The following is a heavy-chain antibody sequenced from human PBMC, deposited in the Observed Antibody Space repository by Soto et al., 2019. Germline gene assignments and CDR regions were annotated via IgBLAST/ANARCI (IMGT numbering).Heavy chain of an antibody. Sequence: QVQLVQPGAEVRKPGDSVKVSCKASGDIFTNFDFNWVRQATGQGLEWIGWMRANSGDTGHDQKFQGRVRMTRDTSMSTAYMELSSLRAEDTAVYYCARYIYGQGFQAWGQGTLVFVSS. CDR1: GDIFTNFD. CDR2: MRANSGDT. D-gene: IGHD3-3*02. CDR3: ARYIYGQGFQA. V-gene: IGHV1-8*01. J-gene: IGHJ5*02.